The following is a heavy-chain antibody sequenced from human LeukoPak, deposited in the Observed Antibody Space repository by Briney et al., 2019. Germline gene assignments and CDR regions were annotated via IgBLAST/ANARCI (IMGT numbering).Heavy chain of an antibody. CDR1: GFTFSSYW. V-gene: IGHV3-74*01. J-gene: IGHJ5*02. Sequence: GGSLRLSCAASGFTFSSYWMHWVRQAPGQGLVWVSLINSDGSSTSYADSVKGRFTISRDNAKNTLYLQMNSLRAEDTAVYYCAREDGWENRDWSWFDPWGQGTLVTVSS. CDR2: INSDGSST. D-gene: IGHD1-1*01. CDR3: AREDGWENRDWSWFDP.